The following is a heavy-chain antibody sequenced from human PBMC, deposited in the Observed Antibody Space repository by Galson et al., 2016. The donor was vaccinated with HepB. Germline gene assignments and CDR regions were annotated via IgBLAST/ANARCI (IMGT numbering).Heavy chain of an antibody. D-gene: IGHD2-2*01. J-gene: IGHJ4*02. CDR3: ARVWTIKIPAAIVKRRFDS. Sequence: SETLSLTCAVYGGSFSGYYWSWIRQPPGQGLEWIGEINHSGRTNYNPSLESRLTISIDTSNKQFSLQLRSVTAADTAFYYCARVWTIKIPAAIVKRRFDSWGQGTLVTVSS. V-gene: IGHV4-34*01. CDR2: INHSGRT. CDR1: GGSFSGYY.